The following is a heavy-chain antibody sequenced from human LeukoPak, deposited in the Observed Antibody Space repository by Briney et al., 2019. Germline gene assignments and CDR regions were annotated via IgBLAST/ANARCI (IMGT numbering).Heavy chain of an antibody. CDR3: ARDDIVATLGLDY. J-gene: IGHJ4*02. Sequence: PSESLSLTCAVYSGSFSGYYWSWIRQPPGKGLEWIGEINHSGSTNYNPSLKRRVTISIETPKNQFSLKLSSVTAADTGVYYCARDDIVATLGLDYWGKGTLVTVSS. V-gene: IGHV4-34*01. CDR2: INHSGST. D-gene: IGHD5-12*01. CDR1: SGSFSGYY.